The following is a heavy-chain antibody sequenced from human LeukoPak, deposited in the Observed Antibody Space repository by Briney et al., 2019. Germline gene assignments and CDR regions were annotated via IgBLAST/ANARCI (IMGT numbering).Heavy chain of an antibody. V-gene: IGHV4-30-4*01. CDR1: GGSISSDDYS. Sequence: PSETLSLTCTVSGGSISSDDYSWSWIRQPPGKGLEWIGHIYYTGSTYSSPSLKSRVTISVDTSKNQFSLKLSSVTAADTAVYYCARVLTYCTSTSCYSPSFDYWGQGTLVTVSS. CDR3: ARVLTYCTSTSCYSPSFDY. J-gene: IGHJ4*02. CDR2: IYYTGST. D-gene: IGHD2-2*02.